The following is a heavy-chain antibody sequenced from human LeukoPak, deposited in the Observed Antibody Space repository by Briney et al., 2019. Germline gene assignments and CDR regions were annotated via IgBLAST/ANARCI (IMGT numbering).Heavy chain of an antibody. Sequence: GGSLRLSCAASGLTVSSNYMSWVRQAPGKGLEWVSAISGSGGSTYYADSVKGRFTISRDNSKNTLYLQMNSLRAEDTAVYYCAKDPADIAATAYYFDYWGQGTLVTVSS. CDR3: AKDPADIAATAYYFDY. D-gene: IGHD6-13*01. V-gene: IGHV3-23*01. J-gene: IGHJ4*02. CDR1: GLTVSSNY. CDR2: ISGSGGST.